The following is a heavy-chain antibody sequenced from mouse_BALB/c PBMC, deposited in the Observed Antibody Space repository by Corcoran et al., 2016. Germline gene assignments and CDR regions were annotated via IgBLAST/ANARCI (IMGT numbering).Heavy chain of an antibody. CDR2: ISYDGSN. V-gene: IGHV3-6*02. J-gene: IGHJ1*01. CDR3: ARDYYGYWYFDV. D-gene: IGHD1-1*01. CDR1: GYSITSGYY. Sequence: DVQLQESGPGLVKPSQSLSLTCSVTGYSITSGYYWNWIRQFPGNKLEWMGYISYDGSNNYNPSLKNRISITRDTSKNQFFLKLNSVTTEDTATYDCARDYYGYWYFDVWGAGTTVTVSS.